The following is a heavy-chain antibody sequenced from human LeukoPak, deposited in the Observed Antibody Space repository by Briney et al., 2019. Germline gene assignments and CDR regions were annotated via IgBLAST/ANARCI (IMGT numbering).Heavy chain of an antibody. Sequence: GGSLRLSCAASGFTFSSYAMSWVRQAPGKGLEWVSAISGSGGSTYYADSVKGRFTISRDNSKNTLYLQMNSLRAEDTAVYYCAKCLSRTVTTGVDYWGQGTLVTVSS. CDR1: GFTFSSYA. CDR3: AKCLSRTVTTGVDY. D-gene: IGHD4-17*01. V-gene: IGHV3-23*01. J-gene: IGHJ4*02. CDR2: ISGSGGST.